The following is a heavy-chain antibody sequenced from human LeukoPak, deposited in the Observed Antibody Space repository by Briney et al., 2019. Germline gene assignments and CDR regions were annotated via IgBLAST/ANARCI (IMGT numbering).Heavy chain of an antibody. CDR1: GGSFSGYY. Sequence: SETLSLTCAVYGGSFSGYYWSWIRQPPGKGLEWIGSIYYSGSTYYNPSLKSRVTISVDTSKNQFSLRLSSVTAADTAVYYCARPYLRGTVVNNWFDPWGQGTLVTVSS. J-gene: IGHJ5*02. V-gene: IGHV4-34*01. CDR3: ARPYLRGTVVNNWFDP. CDR2: IYYSGST. D-gene: IGHD4-23*01.